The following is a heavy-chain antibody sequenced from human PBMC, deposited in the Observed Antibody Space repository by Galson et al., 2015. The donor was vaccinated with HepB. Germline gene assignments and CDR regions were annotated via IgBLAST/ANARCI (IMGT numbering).Heavy chain of an antibody. Sequence: SLRLSCAASGFTFGDSAMHWVQQAPGKGLEWVSGISWNSDSIDYADSVKGRFTVSRDNANNSLYLQMNSLRPEDPALYYCAKAGSYDILTGSYDYWGQGTLVTVSS. CDR2: ISWNSDSI. CDR3: AKAGSYDILTGSYDY. D-gene: IGHD3-9*01. V-gene: IGHV3-9*01. CDR1: GFTFGDSA. J-gene: IGHJ4*02.